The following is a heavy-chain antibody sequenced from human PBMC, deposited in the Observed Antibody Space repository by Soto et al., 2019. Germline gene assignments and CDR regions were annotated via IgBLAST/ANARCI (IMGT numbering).Heavy chain of an antibody. CDR3: ARRYGSAFDI. CDR1: GGSISSYY. Sequence: QVQLQESGPGLVKPSETLSLTCTDSGGSISSYYWSWIRQPPGKGLEWIGYIYYSGSTNYNPSLKCRVTISVAASKNQFSLKLRSVTAADTAVYYCARRYGSAFDIWGQGTMVTVSS. V-gene: IGHV4-59*01. D-gene: IGHD3-10*01. J-gene: IGHJ3*02. CDR2: IYYSGST.